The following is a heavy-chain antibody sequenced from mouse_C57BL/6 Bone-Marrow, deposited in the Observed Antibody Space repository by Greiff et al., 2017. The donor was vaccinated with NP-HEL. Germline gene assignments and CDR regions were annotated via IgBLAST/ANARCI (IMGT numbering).Heavy chain of an antibody. CDR1: GFTFSDYG. J-gene: IGHJ3*01. D-gene: IGHD2-3*01. CDR3: ARGEGYYAWFAY. CDR2: ISNLAYSI. Sequence: EVKVVESGGGLVQPGGSLKLSCAASGFTFSDYGMAWVRQAPRKGPEWVAFISNLAYSIYYADTVTGRFTISGENAKNTLYLERSSLMSEDTAMYYCARGEGYYAWFAYWGQGTLVTVSA. V-gene: IGHV5-15*01.